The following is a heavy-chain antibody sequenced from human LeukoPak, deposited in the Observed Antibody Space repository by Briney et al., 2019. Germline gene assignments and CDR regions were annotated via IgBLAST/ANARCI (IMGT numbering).Heavy chain of an antibody. D-gene: IGHD2-21*01. CDR1: GGSFSGYY. V-gene: IGHV4-34*01. J-gene: IGHJ5*02. CDR3: VRPYCGGECQSKNNWFDP. CDR2: INHSGST. Sequence: PSETLSLTCAVYGGSFSGYYWSWIRQPPGKGLEWIGEINHSGSTNYNPSLKSRVTISVDTSKNQFSLKVTSVTAADTAVYYCVRPYCGGECQSKNNWFDPWGQGILVTVSS.